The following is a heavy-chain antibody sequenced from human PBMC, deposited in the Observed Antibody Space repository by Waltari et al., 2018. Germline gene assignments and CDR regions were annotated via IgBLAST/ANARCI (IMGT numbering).Heavy chain of an antibody. CDR2: MSYTGAT. D-gene: IGHD5-12*01. CDR1: GVSLTSNLHY. CDR3: ATYIGASVGTAAFDV. Sequence: QLQLQESGPGLVKPSETLSPTCRVSGVSLTSNLHYWGWIRQPPGQGLEWIGTMSYTGATYSSPSLQSRVTISRDTSKNQLSLTLGSVTAADTAVYYCATYIGASVGTAAFDVWGQGTMVTVSS. V-gene: IGHV4-39*01. J-gene: IGHJ3*01.